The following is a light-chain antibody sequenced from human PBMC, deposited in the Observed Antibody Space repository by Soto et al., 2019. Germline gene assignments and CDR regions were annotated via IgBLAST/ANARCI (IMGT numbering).Light chain of an antibody. CDR2: GAS. CDR1: QSVTNN. J-gene: IGKJ1*01. CDR3: QQYGSSPGT. Sequence: ERVVTQSPATLSASPGATATLSCMLSQSVTNNLAWYQQKAGQAPRLLIYGASTRATGIPARFSGSGSGTDFTLTISRLETEDFAVFYCQQYGSSPGTFGQGTKVDIK. V-gene: IGKV3-15*01.